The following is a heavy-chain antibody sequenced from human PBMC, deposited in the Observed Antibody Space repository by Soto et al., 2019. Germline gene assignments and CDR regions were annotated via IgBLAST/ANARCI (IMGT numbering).Heavy chain of an antibody. CDR2: ISYDGSNK. CDR3: ARDHPYDSSGPNYYYYGMDV. J-gene: IGHJ6*02. CDR1: GFTFSSYA. V-gene: IGHV3-30-3*01. Sequence: GGSQRLSCAASGFTFSSYAMHWVRQAPGKGLEWVAVISYDGSNKYYADSVKGRFTISRDNSKNTLYLQMNSLRAEDTAVYYCARDHPYDSSGPNYYYYGMDVWGQGTTVTVSS. D-gene: IGHD3-22*01.